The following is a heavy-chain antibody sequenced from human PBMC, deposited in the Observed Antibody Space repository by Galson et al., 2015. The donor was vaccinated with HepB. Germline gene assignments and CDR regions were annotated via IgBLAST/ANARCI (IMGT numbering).Heavy chain of an antibody. CDR3: AKDPTYYYDSSGYYYISGWFDP. V-gene: IGHV3-23*01. CDR1: GFTFSSYA. D-gene: IGHD3-22*01. J-gene: IGHJ5*02. CDR2: ISGSGGST. Sequence: SLRLSCAASGFTFSSYAMSWVRQAPGKGLERVSAISGSGGSTYYADSVKGRFTISRDNSKNTLYLQMNSLRAEDTAVYYCAKDPTYYYDSSGYYYISGWFDPWGQGTLVTVSS.